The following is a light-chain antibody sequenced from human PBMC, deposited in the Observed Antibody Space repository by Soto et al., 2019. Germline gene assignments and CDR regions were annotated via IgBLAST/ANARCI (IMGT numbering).Light chain of an antibody. J-gene: IGLJ3*02. CDR3: QSYDSSLSGWV. CDR2: GNS. V-gene: IGLV1-40*01. CDR1: SSNIGAGYD. Sequence: QSVLTQPPSVSGAPGQRVTISCTGSSSNIGAGYDVHWYQQLPGTAPKLLIYGNSNRPSGVADRFSGSKSGTSASLAITGRESEDEADDYCQSYDSSLSGWVFGGGTKLTVL.